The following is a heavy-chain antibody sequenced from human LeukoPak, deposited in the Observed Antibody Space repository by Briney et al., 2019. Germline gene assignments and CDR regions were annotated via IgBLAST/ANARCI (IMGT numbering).Heavy chain of an antibody. D-gene: IGHD3-22*01. CDR3: ARGRRAKQQFLVGGYYYVTSYGMDV. CDR2: MNPNSGNT. CDR1: GYTFTSYD. J-gene: IGHJ6*02. Sequence: ASVKVSCKASGYTFTSYDINWVRQATGQGLEWMGWMNPNSGNTGYAQKFQGRVTMTRNTSISTAYMELSSLRSEDTAVYYCARGRRAKQQFLVGGYYYVTSYGMDVWGQGTTVTVSS. V-gene: IGHV1-8*01.